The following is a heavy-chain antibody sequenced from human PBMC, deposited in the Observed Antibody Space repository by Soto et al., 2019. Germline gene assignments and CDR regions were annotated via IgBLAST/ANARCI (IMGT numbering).Heavy chain of an antibody. CDR2: IRNYSGNT. CDR3: ARDTGAPLDY. V-gene: IGHV1-18*01. CDR1: GYTFTSYG. J-gene: IGHJ4*02. D-gene: IGHD1-26*01. Sequence: QVQLVQSGAEVKKPGASVKVSCKASGYTFTSYGISWVRQAHGLGLEWMGWIRNYSGNTNYAQKLQGRATMTTDTSTSTAYMELRSLRTDDTAVYYCARDTGAPLDYWGQGTLVTVSS.